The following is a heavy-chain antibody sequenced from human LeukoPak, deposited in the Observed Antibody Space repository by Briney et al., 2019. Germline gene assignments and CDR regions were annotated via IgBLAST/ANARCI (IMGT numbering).Heavy chain of an antibody. Sequence: GGSLRLSCAASGFTFSSYGMHWVRQAPGKGLEWVAFIRYDGGNKYYADSVKGRFTISRDNSKNTLYLQMNSLRAEDTAVYYCAKVSEQLVSILGYWGQGTLVTVSS. D-gene: IGHD6-6*01. CDR3: AKVSEQLVSILGY. V-gene: IGHV3-30*02. CDR1: GFTFSSYG. CDR2: IRYDGGNK. J-gene: IGHJ4*02.